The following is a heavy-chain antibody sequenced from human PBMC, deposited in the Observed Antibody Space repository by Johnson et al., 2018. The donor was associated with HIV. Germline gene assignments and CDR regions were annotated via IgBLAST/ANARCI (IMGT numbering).Heavy chain of an antibody. CDR1: GFTFSTYG. Sequence: QVTLVESGGGVVQPGTSLRLSCAASGFTFSTYGMHWVRQAPGKGLEWVAVISYDGTYEFYADSVKGRFTISRDNSKNTLYLQMNSLRAEDSAVYYCAASWYGVSRPNAFDIWGQGTMVTVSS. J-gene: IGHJ3*02. D-gene: IGHD2-2*01. CDR2: ISYDGTYE. CDR3: AASWYGVSRPNAFDI. V-gene: IGHV3-30*03.